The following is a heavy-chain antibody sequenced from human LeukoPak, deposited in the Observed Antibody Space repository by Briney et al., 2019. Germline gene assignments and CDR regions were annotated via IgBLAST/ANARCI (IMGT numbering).Heavy chain of an antibody. CDR3: SRGAEGVGFNL. V-gene: IGHV3-21*01. D-gene: IGHD1-26*01. CDR1: GFTFSNYS. J-gene: IGHJ2*01. Sequence: GGSLRLSCAASGFTFSNYSMNWVRQAPGKGLEWVSSISSRSNYIYYADSVKGRFTISRDNAKNSLYLQMNSLRAEDTAVYYCSRGAEGVGFNLWGRGTLVTVSS. CDR2: ISSRSNYI.